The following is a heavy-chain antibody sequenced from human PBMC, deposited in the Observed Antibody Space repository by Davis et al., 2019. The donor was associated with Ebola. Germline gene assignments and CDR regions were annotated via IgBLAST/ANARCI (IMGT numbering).Heavy chain of an antibody. CDR1: GFTFSSYA. D-gene: IGHD6-6*01. Sequence: GESLKISCAASGFTFSSYAMHWVRQAPGKGLEWVAVISYDGSNKYYADSVKGRFTISRDNSKNTLYLQMNSLRAEDTAVYYCARDSIAARVYWGQGTLVTVSS. J-gene: IGHJ4*02. CDR2: ISYDGSNK. V-gene: IGHV3-30*04. CDR3: ARDSIAARVY.